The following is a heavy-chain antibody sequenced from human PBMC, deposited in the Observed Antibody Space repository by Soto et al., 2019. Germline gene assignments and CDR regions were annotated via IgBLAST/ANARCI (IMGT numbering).Heavy chain of an antibody. CDR3: ARDATSYCSSASCFDS. CDR1: GFTFSSYS. V-gene: IGHV3-21*01. CDR2: ISASSSYI. J-gene: IGHJ4*02. Sequence: GGSLRLSCAASGFTFSSYSMNWVRQAPGKGLEWVSSISASSSYIFYADSVEGRFTISRANAENSLYLQMNSLRAEDTAIYYCARDATSYCSSASCFDSWGQGTLVTVSS. D-gene: IGHD2-2*01.